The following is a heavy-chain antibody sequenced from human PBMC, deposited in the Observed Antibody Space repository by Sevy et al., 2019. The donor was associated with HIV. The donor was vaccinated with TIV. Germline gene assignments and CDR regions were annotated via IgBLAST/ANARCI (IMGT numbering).Heavy chain of an antibody. CDR1: GFTFSSYA. CDR3: ARVHGQVVPAAKYGMDV. CDR2: ISYDGSNK. D-gene: IGHD2-2*01. V-gene: IGHV3-30-3*01. Sequence: LSLTCAASGFTFSSYAMHWVRQAPGKGLEWVAVISYDGSNKYYADSVKGRFTISRDNSKTTLYLQMNSLRAEDTAVYYCARVHGQVVPAAKYGMDVWGQGTTVTVSS. J-gene: IGHJ6*02.